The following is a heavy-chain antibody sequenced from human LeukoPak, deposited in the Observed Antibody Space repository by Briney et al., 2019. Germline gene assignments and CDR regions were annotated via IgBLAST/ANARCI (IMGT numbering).Heavy chain of an antibody. CDR3: ATWGIVVVPAAIYYYYYMDV. CDR1: GYTFTSYD. D-gene: IGHD2-2*01. CDR2: MNPNSGNT. V-gene: IGHV1-8*01. J-gene: IGHJ6*03. Sequence: ASVKVSCKASGYTFTSYDINWVRQAPGQGLEWMGWMNPNSGNTGYAQKFQGRVTMTRNTTISTAYMELSSLRSEDTAVYYCATWGIVVVPAAIYYYYYMDVWGKGTTGTVS.